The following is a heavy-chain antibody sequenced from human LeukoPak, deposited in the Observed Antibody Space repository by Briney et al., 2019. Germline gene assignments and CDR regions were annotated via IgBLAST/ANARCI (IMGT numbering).Heavy chain of an antibody. J-gene: IGHJ4*02. Sequence: GGSLRLSCAASGFTVSTNYMSWVRQSPGKGLEWVSAIYNGDNTFYADSVKGRFTISRDSSKNTLYLQMNSLRAEDTAMYYCARDLSRGTFDYWGQGTLVAVSS. CDR3: ARDLSRGTFDY. V-gene: IGHV3-53*01. CDR2: IYNGDNT. CDR1: GFTVSTNY. D-gene: IGHD3-16*01.